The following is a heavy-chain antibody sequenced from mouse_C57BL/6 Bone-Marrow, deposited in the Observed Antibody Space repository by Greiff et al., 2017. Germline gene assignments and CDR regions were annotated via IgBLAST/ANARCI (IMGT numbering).Heavy chain of an antibody. D-gene: IGHD1-1*01. J-gene: IGHJ4*01. CDR1: GYTFTSYG. CDR2: IYPRSGNT. Sequence: QVQLQQSGAELARPGASVKLSCKASGYTFTSYGISWVKQRTGQGLEWIGEIYPRSGNTYYNEKFKGKATLTADKSSSTAYMELRSLTSEDSAVYFCARDFITTVVAPYAMDYWGQGTSVTVSS. V-gene: IGHV1-81*01. CDR3: ARDFITTVVAPYAMDY.